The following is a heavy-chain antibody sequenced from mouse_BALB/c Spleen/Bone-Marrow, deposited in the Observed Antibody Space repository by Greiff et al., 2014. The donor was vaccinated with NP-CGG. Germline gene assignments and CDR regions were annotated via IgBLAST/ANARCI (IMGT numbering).Heavy chain of an antibody. CDR2: IWAGGAT. V-gene: IGHV2-9*02. J-gene: IGHJ2*01. CDR3: TREREGDGYYDFDY. D-gene: IGHD2-3*01. Sequence: VKVVESGPGLVAPSQSLTITCTVSGFSLASYGIHWVRQPPGKGLEWLGVIWAGGATNYNSAPMSRLSISKDNSKSQVFLKMNSLQIDDTAMFYCTREREGDGYYDFDYWGQGTIFTVSS. CDR1: GFSLASYG.